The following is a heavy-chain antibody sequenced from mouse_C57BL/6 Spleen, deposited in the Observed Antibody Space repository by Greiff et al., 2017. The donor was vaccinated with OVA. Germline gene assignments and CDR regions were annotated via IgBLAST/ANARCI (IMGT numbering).Heavy chain of an antibody. CDR1: GYTFTSYG. CDR2: IYPRSGNT. CDR3: ARAHYDHDRGYAMDY. D-gene: IGHD2-4*01. V-gene: IGHV1-81*01. J-gene: IGHJ4*01. Sequence: QVQLQQSGAELARPGASVKLSCKASGYTFTSYGISWVKQRTGQGLEWIGEIYPRSGNTYYNEKFKGTATLTADKSSSTAYMELRSLTSEDSAVYFCARAHYDHDRGYAMDYWGQGTSVTVSS.